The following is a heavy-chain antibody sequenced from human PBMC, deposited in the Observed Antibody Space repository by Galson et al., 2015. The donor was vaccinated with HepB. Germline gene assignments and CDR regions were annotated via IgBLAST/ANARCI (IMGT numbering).Heavy chain of an antibody. D-gene: IGHD5-24*01. V-gene: IGHV4-30-4*01. J-gene: IGHJ4*02. CDR1: GGSISSGDYY. CDR3: ARGSPERTEMATIDY. Sequence: TLSLTCTVSGGSISSGDYYWSWIRQPPGKGLEWIGYIYYSGSTYYNPSLKSRVTISVDTSKNQFSLKLSSVTAADTAVYYCARGSPERTEMATIDYWGQGTLVTVSS. CDR2: IYYSGST.